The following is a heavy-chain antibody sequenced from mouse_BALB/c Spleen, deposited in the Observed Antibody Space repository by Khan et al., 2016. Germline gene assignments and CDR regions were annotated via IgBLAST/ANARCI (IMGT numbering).Heavy chain of an antibody. V-gene: IGHV14-3*02. J-gene: IGHJ2*01. CDR3: ARRGPIYYYGSTYGY. D-gene: IGHD1-1*01. CDR1: GFNIKDTF. CDR2: LDPANGNT. Sequence: VQLQQPGAELVKPGASVKLSCTASGFNIKDTFMHWVKQRPEQGLEWIGRLDPANGNTRYDPKFQGKATITADTSSNTAYLQLSSLTSEDTAVYYCARRGPIYYYGSTYGYWGQGTTLTVSS.